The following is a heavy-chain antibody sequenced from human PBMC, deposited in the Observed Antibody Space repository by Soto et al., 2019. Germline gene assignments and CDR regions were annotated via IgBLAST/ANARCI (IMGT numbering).Heavy chain of an antibody. V-gene: IGHV1-69*01. D-gene: IGHD3-10*01. CDR1: GGTFSSYA. CDR2: IIPIFGTA. J-gene: IGHJ6*02. Sequence: QVQLVQSGAEVKKPGSSVKVSCKASGGTFSSYAISWVRQAPGQGLEWMGGIIPIFGTANYAQKFQGRVTITADESTSTAYMELSSLRSEDTAVYYCARGVGYYGSGVRASGGDYSYGMDVWGQGTTVTVSS. CDR3: ARGVGYYGSGVRASGGDYSYGMDV.